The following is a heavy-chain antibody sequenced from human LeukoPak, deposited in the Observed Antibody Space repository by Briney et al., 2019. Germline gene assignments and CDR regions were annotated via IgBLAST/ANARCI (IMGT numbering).Heavy chain of an antibody. CDR2: ISWNSGSI. J-gene: IGHJ6*02. CDR1: GFTFDDYA. CDR3: AKDKGPYYYYGMDV. Sequence: GRSLRLSCAASGFTFDDYAMHWVRQAPGKGLEWVSGISWNSGSIGYADSVKGRFTISRDNAKNSPYLQMNSLRAEDTALYYCAKDKGPYYYYGMDVWGQGTTVTVSS. V-gene: IGHV3-9*01.